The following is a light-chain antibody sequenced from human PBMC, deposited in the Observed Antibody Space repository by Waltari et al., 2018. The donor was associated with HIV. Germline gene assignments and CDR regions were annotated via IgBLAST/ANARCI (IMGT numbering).Light chain of an antibody. CDR3: QQRSNWPPFT. J-gene: IGKJ3*01. V-gene: IGKV3-11*01. CDR1: QSISSY. CDR2: DAS. Sequence: EIVLTPSPATLSLSPGERATLSCRASQSISSYLAWYQHKPGQSPRLLIYDASNRATGIPARFSGSGSGTDFTLTISSLEPEDFAVYYCQQRSNWPPFTFGPGTKVDIK.